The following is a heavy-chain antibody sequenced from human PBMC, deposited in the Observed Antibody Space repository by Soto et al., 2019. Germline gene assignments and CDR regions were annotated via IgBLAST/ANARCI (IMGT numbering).Heavy chain of an antibody. V-gene: IGHV1-18*01. D-gene: IGHD2-15*01. J-gene: IGHJ4*02. Sequence: QVQLVQSGAEVKKPGASVKVSCKASGYTFTSYGISWVRQAPGQGLEWMGWISAYNGNTNYAQKLQGRVTMTTDTATGAGYMELRSLRSDDTDVYYCARGGVVVAATNRPTFDYWGQGTLVTVSS. CDR3: ARGGVVVAATNRPTFDY. CDR2: ISAYNGNT. CDR1: GYTFTSYG.